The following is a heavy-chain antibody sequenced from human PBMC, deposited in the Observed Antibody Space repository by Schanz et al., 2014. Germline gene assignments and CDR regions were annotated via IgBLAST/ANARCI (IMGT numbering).Heavy chain of an antibody. CDR2: ISDSGDST. Sequence: PGGSLRLSCAASGFTFSDYYMTWIRQAPGKGLEWVSDISDSGDSTHYADSVKGRFTISRDNGETSVYLQINSLRVEDTAVYDCARLDSSSWYPRYWGQGTLVTVSS. CDR3: ARLDSSSWYPRY. CDR1: GFTFSDYY. D-gene: IGHD6-13*01. J-gene: IGHJ4*02. V-gene: IGHV3-11*01.